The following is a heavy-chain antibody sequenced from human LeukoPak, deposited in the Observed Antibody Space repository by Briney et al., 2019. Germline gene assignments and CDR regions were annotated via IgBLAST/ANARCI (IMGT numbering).Heavy chain of an antibody. CDR3: ARGGCTSTSCYSFDY. Sequence: GGSLRLSCAASGFTVSNNYMNWVRQAPGKGLEWVSVIFSGGATYYANSVKGRFTFSRDNSKNTLHLQMNRLTPEDAAVYYCARGGCTSTSCYSFDYWGQGTLVTVSS. V-gene: IGHV3-66*02. CDR1: GFTVSNNY. J-gene: IGHJ4*02. D-gene: IGHD2-2*02. CDR2: IFSGGAT.